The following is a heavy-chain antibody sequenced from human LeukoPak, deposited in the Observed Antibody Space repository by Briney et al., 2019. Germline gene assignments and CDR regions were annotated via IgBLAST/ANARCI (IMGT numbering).Heavy chain of an antibody. J-gene: IGHJ5*02. CDR1: GGSISSYY. CDR3: SRGCYDRSGYVWFHP. CDR2: IYTSGST. Sequence: SETLSLTCTVSGGSISSYYWSWIRQPAGKVLEWIGRIYTSGSTNYNPSLKSRVTMSVDTSKNQFSLNLSSVTAADTAFYYLSRGCYDRSGYVWFHPWPEGPVVPVPS. V-gene: IGHV4-4*07. D-gene: IGHD3-22*01.